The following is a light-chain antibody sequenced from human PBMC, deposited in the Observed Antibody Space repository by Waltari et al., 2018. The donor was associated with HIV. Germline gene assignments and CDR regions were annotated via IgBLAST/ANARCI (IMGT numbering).Light chain of an antibody. CDR3: SSYAGSDNPYV. J-gene: IGLJ1*01. V-gene: IGLV2-8*01. CDR1: SSDLINYNY. Sequence: QSALTQPPSASGSPGQSVTISCTGTSSDLINYNYVSWYQQYPGKAPKLILFGVTKRPSGVPDRFSGAKSGDTASLTVSGLQAEDEADYYCSSYAGSDNPYVFGSGTKVTVL. CDR2: GVT.